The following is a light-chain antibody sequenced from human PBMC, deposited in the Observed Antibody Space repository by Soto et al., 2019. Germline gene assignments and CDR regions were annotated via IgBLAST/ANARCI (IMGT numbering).Light chain of an antibody. V-gene: IGKV3-11*01. CDR1: QSVSSN. J-gene: IGKJ1*01. CDR2: DAS. CDR3: QQRGNRPPWT. Sequence: EFVLTHSPGTLSLSPGERATLSCRASQSVSSNLAWYQQKPGQAPRLLIYDASNRATGIPARFSGSGSGTDFTLTISSLEPEDVAVYYCQQRGNRPPWTFGQGTKVDIK.